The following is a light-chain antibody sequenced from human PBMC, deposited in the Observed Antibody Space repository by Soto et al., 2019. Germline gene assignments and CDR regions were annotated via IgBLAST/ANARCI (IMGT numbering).Light chain of an antibody. CDR2: WAS. J-gene: IGKJ2*01. CDR1: QSVLYSSNNKNY. V-gene: IGKV4-1*01. CDR3: QQYYSTPYT. Sequence: DIVMTQSPDSLAVSVGERATINCKSSQSVLYSSNNKNYLAWYQQKPGQPPKLLIYWASTRESGVPDRFSGSGSGTDFTLNISSLQAVDVAVYYFQQYYSTPYTFGQGTKLEIK.